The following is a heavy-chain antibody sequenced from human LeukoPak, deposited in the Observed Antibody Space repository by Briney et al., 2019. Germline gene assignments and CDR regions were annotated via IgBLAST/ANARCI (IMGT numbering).Heavy chain of an antibody. CDR2: IWYDGSNK. V-gene: IGHV3-33*01. CDR1: GFTFSSYG. Sequence: GRSLRLSCAASGFTFSSYGMHWVRQAPGKGLEWVAVIWYDGSNKYYADSVKGRFTISRDNSKNTLYLQMNSLRAEDTAVYYCARDPVAYSSNLTGYIDLWGRGTLVTVSS. CDR3: ARDPVAYSSNLTGYIDL. J-gene: IGHJ2*01. D-gene: IGHD6-13*01.